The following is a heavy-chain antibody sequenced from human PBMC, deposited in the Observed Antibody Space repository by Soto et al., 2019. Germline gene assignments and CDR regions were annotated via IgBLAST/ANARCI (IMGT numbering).Heavy chain of an antibody. V-gene: IGHV4-39*01. D-gene: IGHD5-12*01. CDR1: GGSISSSSYY. Sequence: SETLSLTCTVSGGSISSSSYYWGWIRQPPGKGLEWIGSIYYSGSTYYNPSLKSRVTISVDTSKNQFSLKLSSVTAADTAVYYCARHAPIVAVAPFGPWGQGTLVTVSS. J-gene: IGHJ5*02. CDR2: IYYSGST. CDR3: ARHAPIVAVAPFGP.